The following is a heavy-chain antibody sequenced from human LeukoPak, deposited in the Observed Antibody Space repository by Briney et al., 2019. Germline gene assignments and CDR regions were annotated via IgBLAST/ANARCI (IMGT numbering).Heavy chain of an antibody. D-gene: IGHD3-22*01. V-gene: IGHV1-69*13. CDR2: IIPIFGTA. CDR3: ARVGDYYDSRREDY. J-gene: IGHJ4*02. CDR1: GYTFTGYY. Sequence: SVKVSCKASGYTFTGYYMHWVRQAPGQGLEWMGGIIPIFGTANYAQKFQGRVTITADESTSTAYMELSSLRSEDTAVYYCARVGDYYDSRREDYWGQGTLVTVSS.